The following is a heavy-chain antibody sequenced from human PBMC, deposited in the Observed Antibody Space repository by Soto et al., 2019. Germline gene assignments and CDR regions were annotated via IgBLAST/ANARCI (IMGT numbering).Heavy chain of an antibody. CDR2: INPNSGGT. V-gene: IGHV1-2*04. J-gene: IGHJ6*02. CDR1: GYTFTGYY. Sequence: ASVKVSCKASGYTFTGYYMHWVRQAPGQGLEWMGWINPNSGGTDYAQKFQGWGTMTRDTSISTAYLELSRLRSDDTAVYYCARGKYIAAAGFYYYYGMDVWGQGTTVTVSS. CDR3: ARGKYIAAAGFYYYYGMDV. D-gene: IGHD6-13*01.